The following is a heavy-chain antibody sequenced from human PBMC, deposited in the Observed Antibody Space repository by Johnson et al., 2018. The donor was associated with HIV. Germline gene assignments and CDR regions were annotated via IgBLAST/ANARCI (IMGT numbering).Heavy chain of an antibody. J-gene: IGHJ3*02. CDR2: INWNGGNT. Sequence: VQLVESGGGVVRPGGSLRLSCAASGFTFDDYGMSWVRQAPGKGLEWVSGINWNGGNTGYADSVKGRFTISRDNPKNTLYLQMNSLRREDTAVYYCAKGGVGRDGNRDAFDIWGQGTMVTVSS. CDR3: AKGGVGRDGNRDAFDI. CDR1: GFTFDDYG. V-gene: IGHV3-20*04. D-gene: IGHD5-24*01.